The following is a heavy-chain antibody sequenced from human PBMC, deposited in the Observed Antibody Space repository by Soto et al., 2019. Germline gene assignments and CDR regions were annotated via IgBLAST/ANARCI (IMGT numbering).Heavy chain of an antibody. D-gene: IGHD6-19*01. CDR3: AKDRGYSGGWSP. CDR1: GFTFSSYA. V-gene: IGHV3-23*01. J-gene: IGHJ3*01. CDR2: ISGSGGST. Sequence: EVQQLESGGGLVQPGGSLRLSCAASGFTFSSYAMSWVRQAPGKGLEWVSAISGSGGSTYYAGSVTGRFTISRDNSKNTLYLQMNSLRAEDTAVYYCAKDRGYSGGWSPWGQGTMVTVSS.